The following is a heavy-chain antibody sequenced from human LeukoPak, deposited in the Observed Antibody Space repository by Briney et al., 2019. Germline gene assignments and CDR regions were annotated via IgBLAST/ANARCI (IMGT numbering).Heavy chain of an antibody. J-gene: IGHJ4*02. Sequence: ASVNVSFKASGYTFIDYYMHWVRQAPGQGLEWMGWINHNRGDTNYAEKFQGRVTMTRDTSISTAYMDLRRLRSDDTAVYYCARDYSSSSGYFDYWGQGTLVTVSS. CDR2: INHNRGDT. D-gene: IGHD6-6*01. V-gene: IGHV1-2*02. CDR3: ARDYSSSSGYFDY. CDR1: GYTFIDYY.